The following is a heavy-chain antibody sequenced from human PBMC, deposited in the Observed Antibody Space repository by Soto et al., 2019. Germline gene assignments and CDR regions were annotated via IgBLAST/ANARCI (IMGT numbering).Heavy chain of an antibody. J-gene: IGHJ4*02. V-gene: IGHV3-23*01. CDR1: GFTVWNSA. Sequence: GGSLRLGCAASGFTVWNSAVSGVRQAPGKGLEWVSAISASVGSTYYTDSVKGRFTISRDNSKNTLYLQMNSLRAEDTAVYYCAKGGQSHDYCGQGTLVTVSS. CDR2: ISASVGST. CDR3: AKGGQSHDY.